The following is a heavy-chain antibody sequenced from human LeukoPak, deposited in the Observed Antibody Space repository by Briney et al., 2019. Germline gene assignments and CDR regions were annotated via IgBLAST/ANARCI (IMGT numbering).Heavy chain of an antibody. V-gene: IGHV7-4-1*02. Sequence: GASVKVSCKASGYTFTSYAMNWVRQAPGQGLEWMGWINTNTGNPTYAQGFTGRFVFSLDTSVSTAYLQISSLKAEDTAVYYCASPTVTTYYYYGMDVWGQGTTVTVSS. CDR2: INTNTGNP. CDR3: ASPTVTTYYYYGMDV. D-gene: IGHD4-17*01. J-gene: IGHJ6*02. CDR1: GYTFTSYA.